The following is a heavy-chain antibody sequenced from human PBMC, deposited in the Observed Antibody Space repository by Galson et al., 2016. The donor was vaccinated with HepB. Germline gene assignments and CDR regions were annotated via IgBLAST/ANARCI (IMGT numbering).Heavy chain of an antibody. D-gene: IGHD1-26*01. CDR1: GVSITGYY. J-gene: IGHJ4*02. CDR2: MFYSGST. Sequence: SETLSLTCNVSGVSITGYYWSWIRQPPGKGLEWIGFMFYSGSTNYNPSLKSRVTISVDTSKNQFSLKLSSVTAADSAVYYCARGAWSAPWDYWGQGTLVTVSS. CDR3: ARGAWSAPWDY. V-gene: IGHV4-59*01.